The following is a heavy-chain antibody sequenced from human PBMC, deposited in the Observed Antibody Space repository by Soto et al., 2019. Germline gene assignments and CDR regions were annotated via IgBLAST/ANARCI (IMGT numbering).Heavy chain of an antibody. V-gene: IGHV3-33*01. CDR1: GLPFSASG. J-gene: IGHJ5*02. CDR2: IWSDSSKE. D-gene: IGHD2-8*01. Sequence: QLVESGGRVVQPGGSLRLSCAASGLPFSASGMHWVRQAPGKGLEWLAMIWSDSSKEYYADSVQGRFTISRDNSQNMVFLQMDSLRAEDTSVYYCARDKGVTCLDTWGQGNMVTVSS. CDR3: ARDKGVTCLDT.